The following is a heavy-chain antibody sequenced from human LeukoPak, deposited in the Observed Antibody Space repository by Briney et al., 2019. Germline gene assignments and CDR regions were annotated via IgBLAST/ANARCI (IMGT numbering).Heavy chain of an antibody. CDR3: ARGEKLGYCSGGRCYLLAFDY. V-gene: IGHV4-4*07. Sequence: PSGTLSLTCTVSVGSISSYYWSWIRQPAGKGLEWVGRIYTSGSTNSNPSLTSRVTMSVDTFKNQFSLKLSSVTAADTAVYYCARGEKLGYCSGGRCYLLAFDYWGQGTLVTVSS. J-gene: IGHJ4*02. CDR1: VGSISSYY. CDR2: IYTSGST. D-gene: IGHD2-15*01.